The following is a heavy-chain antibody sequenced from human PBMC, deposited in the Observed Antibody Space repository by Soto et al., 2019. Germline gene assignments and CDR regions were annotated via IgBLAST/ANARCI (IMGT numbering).Heavy chain of an antibody. J-gene: IGHJ6*02. CDR2: VYYGGST. CDR3: AGGDYYHSSGYYFYYYTMDV. Sequence: QLHLQESGPGLVKPSETLSLTCTVSGGSISSSSYYWGWIRQPPGKGLEWIGNVYYGGSTYYNPSLTSRVTIYVETSKSQFSLKLSSVTAADTAVYYCAGGDYYHSSGYYFYYYTMDVWGQGTTVTVSS. D-gene: IGHD3-22*01. V-gene: IGHV4-39*01. CDR1: GGSISSSSYY.